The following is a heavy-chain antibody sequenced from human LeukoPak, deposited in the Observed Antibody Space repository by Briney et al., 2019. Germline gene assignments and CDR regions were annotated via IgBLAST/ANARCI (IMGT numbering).Heavy chain of an antibody. J-gene: IGHJ4*02. Sequence: PSETLSLTCTVSGGSISNYYWSWIRQPPGKGLEWIGYIYYSGGTNYNPSLKSRVTISVDTSKNQFSLKLSSVTAADTAVYYCASFYFDSSGYYSLGLVWGQGTLVTVSS. V-gene: IGHV4-59*08. D-gene: IGHD3-22*01. CDR1: GGSISNYY. CDR2: IYYSGGT. CDR3: ASFYFDSSGYYSLGLV.